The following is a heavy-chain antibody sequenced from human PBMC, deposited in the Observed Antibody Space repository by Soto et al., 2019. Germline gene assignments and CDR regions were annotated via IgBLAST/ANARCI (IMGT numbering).Heavy chain of an antibody. CDR1: GFTFSSYA. V-gene: IGHV3-30*04. J-gene: IGHJ2*01. Sequence: QVQLVESGGGVVQPGRSLRLSCADSGFTFSSYAMHWVRQSPGNGLEWVAGISNDGRNDYYADSVKDRFTISRDNSKSTLFLQVNSLRVDEDTAIYYCARSSASLGWYFDLWGRGTPVTVSS. CDR2: ISNDGRND. CDR3: ARSSASLGWYFDL. D-gene: IGHD3-22*01.